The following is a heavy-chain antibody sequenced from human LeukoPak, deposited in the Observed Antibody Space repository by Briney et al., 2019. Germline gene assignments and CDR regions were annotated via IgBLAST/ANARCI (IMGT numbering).Heavy chain of an antibody. Sequence: PGGSLRLSCAASGFTFSSYAMSWVRQAPGKGLEWVSAISGRGGSTYYADSVKGRFTISRDNSKNTLYLQMNSLRAEDTAVYYCAKSGGYSPGYFDYWGQGTLVTVSS. J-gene: IGHJ4*02. V-gene: IGHV3-23*01. CDR2: ISGRGGST. CDR3: AKSGGYSPGYFDY. D-gene: IGHD6-25*01. CDR1: GFTFSSYA.